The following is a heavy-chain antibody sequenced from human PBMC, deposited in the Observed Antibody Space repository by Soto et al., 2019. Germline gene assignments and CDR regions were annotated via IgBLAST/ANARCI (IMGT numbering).Heavy chain of an antibody. J-gene: IGHJ4*02. Sequence: GGSLRLSCAASGFTFNIYGMHWVRQAPDKGLEWVALISYDGSNQYYADSVKDRFTISRDNSKNTLLLQMNSLRADDTAVYYCAKDQASGQGSFDSWGQGTLVTVSS. CDR1: GFTFNIYG. V-gene: IGHV3-30*18. CDR2: ISYDGSNQ. CDR3: AKDQASGQGSFDS.